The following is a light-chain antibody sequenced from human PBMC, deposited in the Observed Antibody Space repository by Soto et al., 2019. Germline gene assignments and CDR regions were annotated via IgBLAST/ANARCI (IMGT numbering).Light chain of an antibody. Sequence: QSALTQAASVSGSPGQSITISCTGTSSDVGGYNYVSWYQQHPGKAPKLMIYEVSNRPLGVSNRFSGSKSGNTASLTISALQAEDEADYYCTSYTSSSTLDVFGTGTKVTGL. CDR1: SSDVGGYNY. CDR3: TSYTSSSTLDV. J-gene: IGLJ1*01. CDR2: EVS. V-gene: IGLV2-14*01.